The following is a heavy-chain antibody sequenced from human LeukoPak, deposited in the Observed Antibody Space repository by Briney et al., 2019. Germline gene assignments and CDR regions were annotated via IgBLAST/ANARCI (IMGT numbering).Heavy chain of an antibody. CDR1: GYTFTGYY. D-gene: IGHD1-26*01. CDR3: ARLASGSYYVFDY. J-gene: IGHJ4*02. Sequence: APVKVSCKASGYTFTGYYMHWVRQAPGQGLEWMGWINPNSGGTKYAQKFQGGVTMTRDTSISTAYMELSRLRSDDTAVYCCARLASGSYYVFDYWGQGTLVTVSS. V-gene: IGHV1-2*02. CDR2: INPNSGGT.